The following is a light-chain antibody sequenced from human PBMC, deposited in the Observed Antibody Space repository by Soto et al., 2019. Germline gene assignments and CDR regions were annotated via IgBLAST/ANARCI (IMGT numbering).Light chain of an antibody. CDR3: QQYGNSRWT. V-gene: IGKV3-20*01. CDR2: GAS. CDR1: QSVSSRY. J-gene: IGKJ1*01. Sequence: EVVLTQSPGTLYFSPGQRATLSCRVSQSVSSRYLAWYQQKSGQAPRLLISGASTRATGIPDRFSGSESGTDFPLTISRLEPEDYAVYYCQQYGNSRWTFGQGKKVEIK.